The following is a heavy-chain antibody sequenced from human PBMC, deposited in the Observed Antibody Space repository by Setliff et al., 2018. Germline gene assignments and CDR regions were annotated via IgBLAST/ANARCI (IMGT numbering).Heavy chain of an antibody. CDR1: GDSIGRGGYY. V-gene: IGHV4-31*03. Sequence: PSETLSLTCSVSGDSIGRGGYYWSWIRQQPGKGLEWIASIYYSGRTYYNPSLKSRLRVSMDSSKNQFYLALSSVPAADTAVYYCARDRGGGYGAINWFDPWGQGTLVTVSS. CDR2: IYYSGRT. D-gene: IGHD3-16*01. J-gene: IGHJ5*02. CDR3: ARDRGGGYGAINWFDP.